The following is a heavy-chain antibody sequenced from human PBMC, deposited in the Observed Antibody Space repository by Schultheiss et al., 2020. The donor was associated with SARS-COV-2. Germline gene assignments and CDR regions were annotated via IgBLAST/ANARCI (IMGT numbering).Heavy chain of an antibody. CDR2: IYYSGST. CDR3: ARGGSSGWYGVDYYGMDV. Sequence: SETLSLTCTVSGGSISSYYWSWIRQPPGKGLEWIGSIYYSGSTYYNPSLKSRVTISVDTSKNQFSLKLSSVTAADTAVYYCARGGSSGWYGVDYYGMDVWGQGTTVTVSS. D-gene: IGHD6-19*01. J-gene: IGHJ6*02. CDR1: GGSISSYY. V-gene: IGHV4-59*01.